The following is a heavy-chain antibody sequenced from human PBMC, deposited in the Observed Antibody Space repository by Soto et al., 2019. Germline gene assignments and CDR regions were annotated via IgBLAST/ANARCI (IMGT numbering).Heavy chain of an antibody. CDR3: ACHYGSGSCYPVPFDY. CDR2: IDPSDSYT. Sequence: GDALKISCKGSGYSFTSYWISWVLQIPGKGLEWMGRIDPSDSYTNYSPSFQGHVTISADKSISTAYLQWSSLKASDTAMYYCACHYGSGSCYPVPFDYWGQGTLFTVSS. J-gene: IGHJ4*02. CDR1: GYSFTSYW. D-gene: IGHD3-10*01. V-gene: IGHV5-10-1*01.